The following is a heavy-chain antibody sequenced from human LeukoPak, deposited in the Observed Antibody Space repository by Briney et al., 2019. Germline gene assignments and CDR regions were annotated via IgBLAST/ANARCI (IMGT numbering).Heavy chain of an antibody. J-gene: IGHJ4*02. V-gene: IGHV1-69*13. CDR1: GGTFSSYA. Sequence: SVKVSCKASGGTFSSYAISWVRQAPGQGLEWMGGIIPIFGTANYAQKFQGRVTITADESTSTAYMELSSLRSEDTAVYYCASTALWDCSSTSCYSSFDYWGQGTLVTVSS. CDR3: ASTALWDCSSTSCYSSFDY. CDR2: IIPIFGTA. D-gene: IGHD2-2*01.